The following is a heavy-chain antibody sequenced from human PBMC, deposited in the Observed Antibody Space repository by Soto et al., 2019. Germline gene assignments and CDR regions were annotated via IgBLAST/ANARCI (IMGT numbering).Heavy chain of an antibody. D-gene: IGHD3-22*01. Sequence: GASVKVSCKASGYTFTSYGIHWVRQAPGQRLEWTGWINAGNGNTKYSEKFQGRVTITRDTSASTAYLELSSLRSEDTAVYYCARDPNDSGAYYRHYYYGMDVWGQGTTVTVSS. J-gene: IGHJ6*02. CDR1: GYTFTSYG. CDR2: INAGNGNT. CDR3: ARDPNDSGAYYRHYYYGMDV. V-gene: IGHV1-3*01.